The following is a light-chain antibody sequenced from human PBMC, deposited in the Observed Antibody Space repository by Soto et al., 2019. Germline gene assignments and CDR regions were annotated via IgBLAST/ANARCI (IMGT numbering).Light chain of an antibody. CDR1: QSISSN. V-gene: IGKV3-15*01. CDR3: QQYNNWPTWT. CDR2: GAS. J-gene: IGKJ1*01. Sequence: EIVMTQSPATLSVSPGERATLSCRASQSISSNLAWYQQKPGRAPRLLIFGASTRATGIPARFSGSGSGTEFTLTISSLQSEDFAVYHCQQYNNWPTWTFGQGTKVDIK.